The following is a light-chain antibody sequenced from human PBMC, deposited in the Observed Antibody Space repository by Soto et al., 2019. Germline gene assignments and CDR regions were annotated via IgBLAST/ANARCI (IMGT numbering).Light chain of an antibody. J-gene: IGKJ5*01. CDR1: DSLVHSDGNTY. CDR2: KVS. V-gene: IGKV2-30*02. Sequence: LMTQSPLSLPVTLGQPASISCWSSDSLVHSDGNTYLSWLHQRPGQSPRRLIYKVSNRDSGVPDRFSGSRSGTDFTLKISRVEAEDVGVYYCVQGTHWPITFGQGTRLEIK. CDR3: VQGTHWPIT.